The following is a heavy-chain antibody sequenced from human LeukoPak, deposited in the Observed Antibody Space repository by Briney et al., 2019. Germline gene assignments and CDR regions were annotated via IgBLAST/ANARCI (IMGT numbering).Heavy chain of an antibody. D-gene: IGHD6-19*01. CDR1: GFTFSNSG. CDR3: AKRAGPVAGEYYFDY. Sequence: PGGSLGLSCGASGFTFSNSGMNWVRQVPGKGLQWVSGISDSGANTRYADSVKGRFTIPRDNSKNTLSLQMESLRAEDTAVYYCAKRAGPVAGEYYFDYWGQGTLVTVSS. CDR2: ISDSGANT. J-gene: IGHJ4*02. V-gene: IGHV3-23*01.